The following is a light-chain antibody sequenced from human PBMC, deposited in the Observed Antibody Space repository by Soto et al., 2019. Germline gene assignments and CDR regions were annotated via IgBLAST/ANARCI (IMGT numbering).Light chain of an antibody. CDR3: SSYSSSTVRYV. V-gene: IGLV2-14*01. CDR2: EVS. CDR1: SSDVGSYDL. J-gene: IGLJ1*01. Sequence: QSALTQPASVSGSPGQSITMSCTGPSSDVGSYDLVSCYQQHPGKAPKLLIYEVSNRPSGVSARFSGSKSDNTASLTISGLQAADEADYFCSSYSSSTVRYVFGSGTKLTVL.